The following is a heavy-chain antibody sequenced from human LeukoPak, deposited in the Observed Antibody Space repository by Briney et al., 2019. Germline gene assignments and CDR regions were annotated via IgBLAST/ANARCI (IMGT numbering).Heavy chain of an antibody. V-gene: IGHV3-30*04. J-gene: IGHJ4*02. CDR3: ARDRDLYSSSLDY. CDR1: GFTFSSYA. Sequence: GGSLRLSCVASGFTFSSYALHWVRQAPGKGLEWVALISYDGSNKYYADSVKGRFTISRDNSKNTLYLQMNSLRAEDTAVYYCARDRDLYSSSLDYWGQGTLVTVSS. CDR2: ISYDGSNK. D-gene: IGHD6-6*01.